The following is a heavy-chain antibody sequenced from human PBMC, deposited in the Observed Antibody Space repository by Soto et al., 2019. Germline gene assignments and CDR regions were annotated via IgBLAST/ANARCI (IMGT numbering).Heavy chain of an antibody. D-gene: IGHD5-12*01. J-gene: IGHJ4*02. CDR2: ISGSGGST. V-gene: IGHV3-23*01. CDR3: AKVTNGGEECLRYLDY. CDR1: GFTFSSYA. Sequence: EVQLLESGGGLVQPGGSLRLSCAASGFTFSSYAMSWVRQAPGKGLEWVSAISGSGGSTYYADSVKGRFTISRDNSKNTLYVPMNSQRAEDTAVYYCAKVTNGGEECLRYLDYWGQGTLVTVSS.